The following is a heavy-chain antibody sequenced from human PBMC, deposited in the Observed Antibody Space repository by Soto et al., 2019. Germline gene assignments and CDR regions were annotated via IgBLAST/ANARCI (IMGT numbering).Heavy chain of an antibody. CDR3: ARVRSGGSGYFDY. Sequence: EVQLVESGGDLVKPGGSLRLSCAASGFTFSIYTMTWVRQAPGKGLEWVSSISDTSSHVFYSDSVEGRFTVSRDNAKNSLYLQLNSLRAEDTAVYYCARVRSGGSGYFDYWGQGTLVTVSS. CDR1: GFTFSIYT. J-gene: IGHJ4*02. D-gene: IGHD2-15*01. CDR2: ISDTSSHV. V-gene: IGHV3-21*01.